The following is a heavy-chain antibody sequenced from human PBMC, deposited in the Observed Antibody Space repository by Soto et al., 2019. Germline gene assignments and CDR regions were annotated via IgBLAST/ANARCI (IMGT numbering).Heavy chain of an antibody. J-gene: IGHJ3*02. CDR2: ISYDGSNK. V-gene: IGHV3-30-3*01. CDR3: ARDHLIRTGIAAAGDAFDI. Sequence: QVQLVESGGGVVQPGRSLRLSCAASGFTFSSYAMHWVRQAPGKGLEWVAVISYDGSNKYYADSVKGRFTISRDNSKNTLYLQMNSLRAEDTAVYYCARDHLIRTGIAAAGDAFDIWGQGTMVTVSS. CDR1: GFTFSSYA. D-gene: IGHD6-13*01.